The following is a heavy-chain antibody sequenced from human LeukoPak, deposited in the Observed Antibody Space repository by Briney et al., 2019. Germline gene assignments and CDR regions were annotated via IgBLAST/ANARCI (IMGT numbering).Heavy chain of an antibody. J-gene: IGHJ4*02. D-gene: IGHD3-16*01. V-gene: IGHV3-7*01. CDR2: IKQDGSEK. CDR3: AAEGGARHKTFDY. Sequence: GGSLRLSCGASGFTFSSYWMTWVRQTPGKGLEWVANIKQDGSEKYCVDSVKGRFTISRDNAKNSLFLQMDSLRAEDTAVYYCAAEGGARHKTFDYWGQGTLVTVSS. CDR1: GFTFSSYW.